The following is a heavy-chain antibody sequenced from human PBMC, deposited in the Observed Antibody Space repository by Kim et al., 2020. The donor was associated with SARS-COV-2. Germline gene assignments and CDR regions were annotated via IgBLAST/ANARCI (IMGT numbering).Heavy chain of an antibody. D-gene: IGHD5-12*01. CDR3: ARLGKRGYGFFDY. J-gene: IGHJ4*02. CDR2: INHSGST. Sequence: SETLSLTCAVYGGSFSGYYWSWIRQPPGKGLEWIGEINHSGSTNYNPSLKSRVTISVDTSKNQFSLKLSSVTAAYTAVYYCARLGKRGYGFFDYWGQGTLVTVSS. V-gene: IGHV4-34*01. CDR1: GGSFSGYY.